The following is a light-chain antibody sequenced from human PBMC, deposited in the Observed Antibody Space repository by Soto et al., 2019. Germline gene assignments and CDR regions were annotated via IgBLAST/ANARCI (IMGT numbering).Light chain of an antibody. CDR2: GAS. V-gene: IGKV3-20*01. Sequence: EIVLTQSPGALSLSPGERATLSCRASQSVSSTYLAWYQQNPGQAPRLLIYGASSRATGIPDRFSGSGSGTDFTLTFSRLEPEDFGVYFCQEYGSSSYTFGQGTKLEIK. J-gene: IGKJ2*01. CDR3: QEYGSSSYT. CDR1: QSVSSTY.